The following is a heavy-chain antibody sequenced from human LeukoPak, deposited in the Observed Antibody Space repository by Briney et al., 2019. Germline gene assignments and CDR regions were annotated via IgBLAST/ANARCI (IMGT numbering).Heavy chain of an antibody. J-gene: IGHJ3*02. Sequence: GASVKVSCKASGYTFTSYAMHWVRQAPGQRLEWMGWINAGNGNTKYSQKFQGRVTITRDTSASTAYMELSSLRSEDTAVYYCARKGKEKEHGDAFDIWGQGTMVTVSS. CDR3: ARKGKEKEHGDAFDI. V-gene: IGHV1-3*01. D-gene: IGHD1/OR15-1a*01. CDR1: GYTFTSYA. CDR2: INAGNGNT.